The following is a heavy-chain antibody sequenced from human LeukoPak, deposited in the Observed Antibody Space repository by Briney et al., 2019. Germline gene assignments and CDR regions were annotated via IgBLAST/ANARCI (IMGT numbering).Heavy chain of an antibody. Sequence: PGGSLRLSCAASGFTFSDFYMSWIRQTPGKGLEWISYISASGTTIFYADSVKGRFTISRDNAKKSLYLQMSSLRAEDTAVYYCAKDRATVTPTVFDYWGQGTLVTVSS. V-gene: IGHV3-11*01. CDR2: ISASGTTI. D-gene: IGHD4-17*01. CDR3: AKDRATVTPTVFDY. CDR1: GFTFSDFY. J-gene: IGHJ4*02.